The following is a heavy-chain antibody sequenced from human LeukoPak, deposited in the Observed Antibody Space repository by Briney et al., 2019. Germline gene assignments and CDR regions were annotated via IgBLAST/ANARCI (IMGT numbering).Heavy chain of an antibody. J-gene: IGHJ5*02. CDR1: GGSISSYY. CDR2: IYYSGST. CDR3: ARCQQREWFDP. D-gene: IGHD6-13*01. V-gene: IGHV4-59*01. Sequence: SETLSLTCTVSGGSISSYYWSWIRQPPGKGLEWIGYIYYSGSTNYNPSLKSRVAISVDTSKNQFSLKLSSVTAADTAVYYCARCQQREWFDPWGQGTLVTVSS.